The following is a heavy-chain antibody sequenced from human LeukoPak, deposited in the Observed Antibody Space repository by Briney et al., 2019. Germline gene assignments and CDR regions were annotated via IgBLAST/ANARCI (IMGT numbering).Heavy chain of an antibody. J-gene: IGHJ6*03. V-gene: IGHV1-46*01. D-gene: IGHD6-13*01. CDR2: INPSGGST. CDR3: ARDGDSSSWPFYYYMDV. Sequence: GASVKVSCKASGYTFTSYYMHWVRQAPGQGLEWMGIINPSGGSTSYAQKFQGRVTMTRDTSTSTVYMGLSSLRSEDTAVYYCARDGDSSSWPFYYYMDVWGKGTTVTISS. CDR1: GYTFTSYY.